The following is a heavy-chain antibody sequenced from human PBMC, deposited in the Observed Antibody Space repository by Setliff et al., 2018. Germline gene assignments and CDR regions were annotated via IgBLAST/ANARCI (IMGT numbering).Heavy chain of an antibody. CDR1: GGSFSGYY. D-gene: IGHD2-2*01. V-gene: IGHV4-34*01. CDR2: INHSGST. Sequence: SETLSLTCAVYGGSFSGYYWSWIRQPPGKGLEWIGEINHSGSTNYNPSLKSRVTTSVDTSENQFSLKLSSVTAADTAVYYCARKSRNIVVVPAAVIYYYYYYMDVWGKGTTVTVSS. CDR3: ARKSRNIVVVPAAVIYYYYYYMDV. J-gene: IGHJ6*03.